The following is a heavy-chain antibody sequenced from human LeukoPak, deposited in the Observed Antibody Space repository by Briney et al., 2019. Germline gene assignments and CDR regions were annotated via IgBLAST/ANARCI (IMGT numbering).Heavy chain of an antibody. CDR1: GYTFTGYY. CDR2: INPNSGGT. J-gene: IGHJ4*02. Sequence: ASVKVSCKASGYTFTGYYMHWVRQAPGQGLEWMGWINPNSGGTNYAQKFQGRVTMTRDTSISTAYMELSRLRSEDTAVYYCARAAYYDILTGYPTHRDFDYWRKGPLVTVSS. V-gene: IGHV1-2*02. CDR3: ARAAYYDILTGYPTHRDFDY. D-gene: IGHD3-9*01.